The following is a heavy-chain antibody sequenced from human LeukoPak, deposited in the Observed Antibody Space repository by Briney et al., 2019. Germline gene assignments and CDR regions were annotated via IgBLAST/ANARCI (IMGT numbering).Heavy chain of an antibody. CDR3: AKSPPIVPRNGYYFDY. V-gene: IGHV3-23*01. J-gene: IGHJ4*02. Sequence: GGSLRLSCAASGFTFSSYAMSWVRQAPRKGLEWVSAISGSGGSTYYADSVKGRFTISRDNSKNTLYLQMNSLRAEDTAVYYCAKSPPIVPRNGYYFDYWGQGTLVTVSS. D-gene: IGHD3-16*02. CDR2: ISGSGGST. CDR1: GFTFSSYA.